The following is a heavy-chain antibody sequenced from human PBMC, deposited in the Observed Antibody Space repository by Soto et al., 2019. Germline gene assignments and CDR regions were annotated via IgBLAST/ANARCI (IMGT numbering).Heavy chain of an antibody. J-gene: IGHJ6*02. CDR3: ARDRAKWKDYYYYGMDV. D-gene: IGHD1-20*01. CDR2: IYYSGST. V-gene: IGHV4-30-4*01. CDR1: GGSISSGDDF. Sequence: PSETLSLTCTVSGGSISSGDDFWTWIRQPPGKGLERIGYIYYSGSTYYNQSLKSRLTMSVDTSKNQFSLKLSSVTAADTAVYYCARDRAKWKDYYYYGMDVWGQGTTVTVSS.